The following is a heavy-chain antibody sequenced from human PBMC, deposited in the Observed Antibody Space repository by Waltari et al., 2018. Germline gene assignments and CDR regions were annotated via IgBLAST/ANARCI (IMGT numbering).Heavy chain of an antibody. J-gene: IGHJ6*02. D-gene: IGHD2-15*01. CDR1: GGTFSSYA. V-gene: IGHV1-69*13. CDR2: IIPIFGTA. CDR3: ARVVVAATGYYYYGMDV. Sequence: QVQLVQSGAEVKKPGSSVKVCCKASGGTFSSYAISWVRQAPGQGLEWMGGIIPIFGTANYAQKFQGRVTITADESTSTAYMELSSLRSEDTAVYYCARVVVAATGYYYYGMDVWGQGTTVTVSS.